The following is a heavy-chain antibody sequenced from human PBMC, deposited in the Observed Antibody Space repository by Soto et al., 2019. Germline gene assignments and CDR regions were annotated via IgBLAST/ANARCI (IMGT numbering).Heavy chain of an antibody. CDR2: INSDGSST. CDR3: ARVAEDIVVVPAAIRVYYYYMDV. D-gene: IGHD2-2*01. CDR1: GFTFSSYW. J-gene: IGHJ6*03. V-gene: IGHV3-74*01. Sequence: GGSLRLSCAASGFTFSSYWMHWVRQAPGKGLVWVSRINSDGSSTSYADSVKGRFTISRDNAKNTLYLQMNSLRAEDTAVYYCARVAEDIVVVPAAIRVYYYYMDVWGKGTTVTVSS.